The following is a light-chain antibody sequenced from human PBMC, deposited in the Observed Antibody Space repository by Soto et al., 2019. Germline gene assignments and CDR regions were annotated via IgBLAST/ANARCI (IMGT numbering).Light chain of an antibody. J-gene: IGLJ3*02. Sequence: QSVLTQPPSVSGAPGQRVTISCTGTNSNIGAGYDVYWYQQLPGTAPKLLIYGNTNRPSGVPDRFSGSKSGNTASLTISGLQAEDEADYFCSSYTSSSTLGVFGGVTELTVL. CDR1: NSNIGAGYD. CDR2: GNT. V-gene: IGLV1-40*01. CDR3: SSYTSSSTLGV.